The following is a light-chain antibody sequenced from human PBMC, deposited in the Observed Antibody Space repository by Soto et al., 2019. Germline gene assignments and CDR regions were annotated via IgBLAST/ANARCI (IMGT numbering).Light chain of an antibody. Sequence: AIRMTQSPSSLSASTGDRVTITCRASQGISSYLAWYQQKPGKAPKLLIYAASTLQSGVPLRFSGSGSGTDFTLTISCLQSEDFATYYCQQYYSYPWTLGQGTKVEIK. CDR1: QGISSY. CDR3: QQYYSYPWT. J-gene: IGKJ1*01. V-gene: IGKV1-8*01. CDR2: AAS.